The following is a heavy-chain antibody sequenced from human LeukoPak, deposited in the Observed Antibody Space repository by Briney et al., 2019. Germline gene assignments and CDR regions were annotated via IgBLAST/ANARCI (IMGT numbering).Heavy chain of an antibody. D-gene: IGHD3-3*01. J-gene: IGHJ6*02. CDR2: INPSGGST. CDR1: GYTFTSYY. CDR3: ARDSDFWSGYYSYGMDV. Sequence: ASVKVSCKASGYTFTSYYMNWVRQAPGQGLEWMGIINPSGGSTSYAQKFQGRVTMTRDTSTSTVYMELSGLRSEDTAVYYCARDSDFWSGYYSYGMDVWGQGTTVTVSS. V-gene: IGHV1-46*01.